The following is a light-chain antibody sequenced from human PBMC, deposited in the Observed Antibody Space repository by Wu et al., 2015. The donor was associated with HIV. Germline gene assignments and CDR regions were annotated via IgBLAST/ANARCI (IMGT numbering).Light chain of an antibody. V-gene: IGKV1-5*03. CDR3: QQYIIYSWT. CDR1: QSIGIS. J-gene: IGKJ1*01. Sequence: DIQMTQSPSTLSASVGDRVTITCRASQSIGISLAWYQQKPGKAPKLLIYQASDLESGVPSRFSGSGSGTEFTLTISSLQPEDFATYYCQQYIIYSWTFGQGTKGGNQT. CDR2: QAS.